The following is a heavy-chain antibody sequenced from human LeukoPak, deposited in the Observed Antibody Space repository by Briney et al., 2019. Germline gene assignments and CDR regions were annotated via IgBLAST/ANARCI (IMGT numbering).Heavy chain of an antibody. D-gene: IGHD6-19*01. J-gene: IGHJ5*02. CDR3: ARERSSGWFEGYWFDP. V-gene: IGHV4-61*02. Sequence: MTSQTLSLTCTVSGGSLSSGSYYWSWIRQPAGKGLEWFGRIYTSGSTNYNPPLKSRVTISVETSKNQFSLKLRSVTAADTAVYYCARERSSGWFEGYWFDPWGKGTLVTVSS. CDR1: GGSLSSGSYY. CDR2: IYTSGST.